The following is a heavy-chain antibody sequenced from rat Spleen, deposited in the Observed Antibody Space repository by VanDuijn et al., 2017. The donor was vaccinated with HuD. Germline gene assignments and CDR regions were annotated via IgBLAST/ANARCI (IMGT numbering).Heavy chain of an antibody. CDR2: ISYDGSST. J-gene: IGHJ3*01. D-gene: IGHD1-11*01. V-gene: IGHV5-7*01. CDR3: ATLRRVYAY. Sequence: EVQLVESGGGLVQPGRSLKLSCAASGFTFSDYNMAWVRQAPKKGLEWVATISYDGSSTYYRDSVKGRFTISRDNAKSTLYLQMDSLRSEDTATYYCATLRRVYAYWGQGTLVTVSS. CDR1: GFTFSDYN.